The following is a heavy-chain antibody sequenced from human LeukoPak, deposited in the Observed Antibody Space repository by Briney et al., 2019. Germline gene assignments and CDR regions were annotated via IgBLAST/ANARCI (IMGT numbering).Heavy chain of an antibody. D-gene: IGHD2-15*01. Sequence: ASVKVSCKASGCTFTGYYMHWVRQAPGQGLEWMGWINPNSGGTNYAQKFQGRVTMTRDTSISTAYMELSRLRSDDTAVYYCARDLEDRPPFYYYMDVWGKGTTVTVSS. CDR2: INPNSGGT. CDR1: GCTFTGYY. J-gene: IGHJ6*03. V-gene: IGHV1-2*02. CDR3: ARDLEDRPPFYYYMDV.